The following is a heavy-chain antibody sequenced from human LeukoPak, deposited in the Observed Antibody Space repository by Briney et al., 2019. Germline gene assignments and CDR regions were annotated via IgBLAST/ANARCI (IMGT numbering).Heavy chain of an antibody. V-gene: IGHV4-59*08. CDR3: ARRYCSGGSCYSSFDY. CDR2: IYYSGST. D-gene: IGHD2-15*01. J-gene: IGHJ4*02. Sequence: SETLSLTCIVSGGSISNYYWSWIRQPPGKGLEWIGYIYYSGSTNYNPSLKSRVTMSVDTSKNQFSLKLSSVTAADTAVYYCARRYCSGGSCYSSFDYWGQGTLVTVSS. CDR1: GGSISNYY.